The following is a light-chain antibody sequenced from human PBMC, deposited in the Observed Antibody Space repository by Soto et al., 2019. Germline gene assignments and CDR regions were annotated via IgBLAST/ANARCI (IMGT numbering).Light chain of an antibody. CDR2: TTS. Sequence: EIVLTQSPGTLSLSPGERATLSCRASQSVSRSHLVWYQQKPGQAPSLLIYTTSSRAPGIPDRFSGSGSGTDFTLTISRLEPEDFAVYYCQQYANSSGTFGQGTKVDIK. CDR1: QSVSRSH. V-gene: IGKV3-20*01. J-gene: IGKJ1*01. CDR3: QQYANSSGT.